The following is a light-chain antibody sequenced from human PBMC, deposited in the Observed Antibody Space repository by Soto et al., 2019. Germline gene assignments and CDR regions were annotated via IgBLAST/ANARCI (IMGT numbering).Light chain of an antibody. Sequence: DIGLTQSPGTVSLAPGERATLSCRASQSVSSTSLAWYQQKPGQAPRLLIYGASSRATGIPERFSGSGSGTDFTLTISRLAPEDCAVYYCQQYGSSPRTFGQGTKVEIK. CDR2: GAS. CDR3: QQYGSSPRT. CDR1: QSVSSTS. J-gene: IGKJ1*01. V-gene: IGKV3-20*01.